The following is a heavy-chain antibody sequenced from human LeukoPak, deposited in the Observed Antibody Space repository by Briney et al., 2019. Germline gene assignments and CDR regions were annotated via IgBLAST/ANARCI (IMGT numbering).Heavy chain of an antibody. V-gene: IGHV3-7*03. CDR3: ARDKGDYDTSGSLFVF. J-gene: IGHJ4*02. CDR2: IKQDGSEK. D-gene: IGHD3-22*01. Sequence: GGSLRLSCAASGFIFSSYWMSWVRQAPGKGLEWVANIKQDGSEKYYVDSVRGRFTISRDNAKNSLYLQMNSLRAEDTAMYYCARDKGDYDTSGSLFVFGGQGTLVTVSS. CDR1: GFIFSSYW.